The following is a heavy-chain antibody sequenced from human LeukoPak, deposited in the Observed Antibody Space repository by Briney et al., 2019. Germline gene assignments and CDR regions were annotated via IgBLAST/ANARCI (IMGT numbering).Heavy chain of an antibody. D-gene: IGHD6-13*01. J-gene: IGHJ6*02. CDR3: ARQGVAAAAMNYYYGMDV. CDR1: GGSISSYY. V-gene: IGHV4-59*08. Sequence: PSETLSLTCTVSGGSISSYYWSWIRQPPGKGPEWIGYIYYSGSTNYNPSLKSRVTISVDTSKNQFSLKLSSVTAADTAVYYCARQGVAAAAMNYYYGMDVWGQGTTVTVSS. CDR2: IYYSGST.